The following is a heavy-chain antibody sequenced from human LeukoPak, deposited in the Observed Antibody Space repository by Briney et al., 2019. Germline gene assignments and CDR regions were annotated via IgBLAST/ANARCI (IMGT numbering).Heavy chain of an antibody. CDR3: ARDLYSYGYLDY. Sequence: GGSLRLSCAASGFTFSSYAMHWVRQAPGKGLEWVAVISYDGSNKYYADSVKGRFTISRDNSKNTLYLQMNSLRAEDTAVYYCARDLYSYGYLDYWGQGTLVTVSP. CDR2: ISYDGSNK. CDR1: GFTFSSYA. J-gene: IGHJ4*02. V-gene: IGHV3-30-3*01. D-gene: IGHD5-18*01.